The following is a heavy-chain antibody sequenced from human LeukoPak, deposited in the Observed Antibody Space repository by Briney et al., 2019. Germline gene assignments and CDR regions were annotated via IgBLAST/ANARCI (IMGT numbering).Heavy chain of an antibody. D-gene: IGHD3-22*01. V-gene: IGHV3-23*01. Sequence: GGSLRLSCAASGFTVSSNYMSWVRQAPGKGLEWVSVISGSGGSTYYADSVKGRFTISRDNSKNTLYLQMNSLRAEDTAVYYCARYYYDSSGYYPDDYWGQGTLVTVSS. CDR3: ARYYYDSSGYYPDDY. CDR1: GFTVSSNY. CDR2: ISGSGGST. J-gene: IGHJ4*02.